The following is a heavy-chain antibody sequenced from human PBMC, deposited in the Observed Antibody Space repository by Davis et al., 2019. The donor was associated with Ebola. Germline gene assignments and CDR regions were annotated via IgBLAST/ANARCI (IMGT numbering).Heavy chain of an antibody. D-gene: IGHD2-2*01. CDR2: ISGSGGST. J-gene: IGHJ6*03. CDR1: GFAFSSYA. CDR3: AKNGRGCSSTSCYASPRYYYYYMDV. Sequence: GESLKISCAASGFAFSSYAMSWVRQAPGKGLEWVSAISGSGGSTYYADSVKGRFTISRDNSKNTLYLQMNSLRAEDTAVYYCAKNGRGCSSTSCYASPRYYYYYMDVWGKGTTVTVSS. V-gene: IGHV3-23*01.